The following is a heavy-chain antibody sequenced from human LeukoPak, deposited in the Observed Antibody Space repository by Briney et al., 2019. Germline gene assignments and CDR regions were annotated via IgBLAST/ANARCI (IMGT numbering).Heavy chain of an antibody. CDR2: ISYDGSSK. D-gene: IGHD3-22*01. V-gene: IGHV3-30*18. J-gene: IGHJ3*02. CDR3: AKEEKYYYGSSGYYYEAFHM. CDR1: GFTFNTYG. Sequence: GRSLRLSCAASGFTFNTYGIHWVRQAPGKGLEWVAIISYDGSSKYYAESVKGRFTISRDNSKNTLYLQMNSLRDEDTAVYYCAKEEKYYYGSSGYYYEAFHMWGQGTMVTVSS.